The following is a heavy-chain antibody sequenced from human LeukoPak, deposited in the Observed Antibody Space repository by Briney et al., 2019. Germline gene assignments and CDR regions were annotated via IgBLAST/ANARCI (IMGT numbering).Heavy chain of an antibody. D-gene: IGHD1-26*01. CDR1: GGSISSYY. V-gene: IGHV4-59*12. CDR2: IYYSGST. Sequence: SETLSLTCTVSGGSISSYYWSWIRQPPGKGVEWIGYIYYSGSTNYDPSLKSRVTVSVDTSKNQFSLKLSSVTAADTAVYYCARGGSYYVRKFDYWGQGTLVTVSS. CDR3: ARGGSYYVRKFDY. J-gene: IGHJ4*02.